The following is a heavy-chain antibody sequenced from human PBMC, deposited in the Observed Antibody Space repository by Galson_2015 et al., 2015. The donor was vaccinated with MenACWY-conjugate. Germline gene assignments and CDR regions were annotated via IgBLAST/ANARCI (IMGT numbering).Heavy chain of an antibody. D-gene: IGHD3-22*01. J-gene: IGHJ4*02. CDR1: GGSISSSSYY. CDR2: IYYSGST. V-gene: IGHV4-39*01. Sequence: SETLSLTCTVSGGSISSSSYYWGWIRQPPGKGLEWIGSIYYSGSTYYNPSLKSRVTISVDTSKNQFSLKLSSVTAADTAVYYCARPINYYDSSGYYYWGQGTLVTVSS. CDR3: ARPINYYDSSGYYY.